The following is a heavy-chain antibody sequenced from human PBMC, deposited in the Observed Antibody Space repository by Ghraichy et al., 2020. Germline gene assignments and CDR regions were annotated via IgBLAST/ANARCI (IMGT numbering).Heavy chain of an antibody. CDR3: ARDPTVGGVVVPAAIVRFGYYGMDV. D-gene: IGHD2-2*02. CDR2: IKQDGSEK. Sequence: GGSLRLSCAASGFTFSSYWMSWVRQAPGKGLEWVANIKQDGSEKYYVDSVKGRFTISRDNAKNSLYLQMNSLRAEDTAVYYCARDPTVGGVVVPAAIVRFGYYGMDVWGQGTTVTVSS. CDR1: GFTFSSYW. J-gene: IGHJ6*02. V-gene: IGHV3-7*03.